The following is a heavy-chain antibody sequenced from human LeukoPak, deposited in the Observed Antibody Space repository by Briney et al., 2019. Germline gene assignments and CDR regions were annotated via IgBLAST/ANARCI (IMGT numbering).Heavy chain of an antibody. CDR3: AKDIGAVAGYAFDT. J-gene: IGHJ3*02. D-gene: IGHD6-19*01. CDR2: ISWNSGSI. CDR1: GFTFSSYW. V-gene: IGHV3-9*03. Sequence: GGSLRLSCAASGFTFSSYWMSWVRQAPGKGLEWVSGISWNSGSIGYADSVKGRFTISRDNAKNSLYLQMNSLRAEDMALYYCAKDIGAVAGYAFDTWGQGTMVTVSS.